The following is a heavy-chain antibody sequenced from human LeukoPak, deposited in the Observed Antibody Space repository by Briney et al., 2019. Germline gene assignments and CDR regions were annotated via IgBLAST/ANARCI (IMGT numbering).Heavy chain of an antibody. CDR3: ARDRTPGWEYFDL. V-gene: IGHV4-31*03. CDR2: IYYSGST. Sequence: SETLSFTCTVSGGSISSGGYYWSWIRQHPGKGLEWIGYIYYSGSTYYNPSLKSRVTISVDTSKNQFSLKLSSVTAADTAVYYCARDRTPGWEYFDLWGRGTLVTVSS. CDR1: GGSISSGGYY. D-gene: IGHD1-26*01. J-gene: IGHJ2*01.